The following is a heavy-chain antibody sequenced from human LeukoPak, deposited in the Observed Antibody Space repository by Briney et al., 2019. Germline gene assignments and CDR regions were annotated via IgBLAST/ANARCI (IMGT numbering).Heavy chain of an antibody. CDR3: AKGPGAAVAKRYIQH. Sequence: GGSLRLSCAASGFTFKDYAMHWVRQAPGKGLERVALISWDSGNSYYADSVKGRFTIARDNSKNSLSLQMNSLRPEDTALYYCAKGPGAAVAKRYIQHWGQGTLVTVSS. D-gene: IGHD6-19*01. CDR1: GFTFKDYA. V-gene: IGHV3-43D*03. J-gene: IGHJ1*01. CDR2: ISWDSGNS.